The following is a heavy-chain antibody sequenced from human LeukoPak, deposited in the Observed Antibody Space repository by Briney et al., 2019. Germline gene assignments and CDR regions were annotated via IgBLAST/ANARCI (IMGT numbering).Heavy chain of an antibody. Sequence: PGGSLRLSCAASGFTFSSYWMSWVRQAPGKGLEWVATIKQDGSERYYVDSVKGRFTISRDNAQNSLSLQMNSLRAEDTAVYYCARETYYYDSSGYPGTNCFDPWGQGTLVTVSS. CDR3: ARETYYYDSSGYPGTNCFDP. D-gene: IGHD3-22*01. V-gene: IGHV3-7*01. J-gene: IGHJ5*02. CDR2: IKQDGSER. CDR1: GFTFSSYW.